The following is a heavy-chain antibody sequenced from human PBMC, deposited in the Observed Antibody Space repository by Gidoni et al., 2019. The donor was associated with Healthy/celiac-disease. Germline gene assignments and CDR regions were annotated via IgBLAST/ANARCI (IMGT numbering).Heavy chain of an antibody. CDR2: ISSSSSYI. Sequence: EVQLVESGGGLVKPGGSLSLSCAASGFTFSSYSMNWVSSISSSSSYIYYADSVKGRVTISRDNAKNSLYLQMNSLRAEDTAVYYCAREYYYDSSGYYYVLNAFDIWGQGTMVTVSS. V-gene: IGHV3-21*01. D-gene: IGHD3-22*01. CDR1: GFTFSSYS. CDR3: AREYYYDSSGYYYVLNAFDI. J-gene: IGHJ3*02.